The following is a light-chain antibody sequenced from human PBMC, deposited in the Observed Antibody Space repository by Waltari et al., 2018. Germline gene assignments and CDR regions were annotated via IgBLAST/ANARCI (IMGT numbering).Light chain of an antibody. V-gene: IGKV1-6*01. CDR3: LQDDSYPRT. CDR2: GAS. CDR1: QDIGNE. J-gene: IGKJ1*01. Sequence: AIQMTQSPSSLSAPVGDRVPITCRASQDIGNELGWYQQTPGKAPKLLIYGASSLQSGVPSRFSGGGSGTDFTLTISSLQPEDFATYYCLQDDSYPRTFGQGTKVEIK.